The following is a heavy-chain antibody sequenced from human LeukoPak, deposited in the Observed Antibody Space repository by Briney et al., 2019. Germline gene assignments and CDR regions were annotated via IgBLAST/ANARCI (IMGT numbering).Heavy chain of an antibody. D-gene: IGHD3-22*01. CDR2: ISGIGGST. V-gene: IGHV3-23*01. J-gene: IGHJ4*02. CDR1: GVTFSSDG. CDR3: AKDGSSYYYDSSGYASDY. Sequence: GGSLRLSCADSGVTFSSDGMSWVRHAPGEGRWWVSAISGIGGSTYYADSVKGRFTISRDNSKNTLYRQMNSLRAEDWAVYYYAKDGSSYYYDSSGYASDYWGQGTLVTVSS.